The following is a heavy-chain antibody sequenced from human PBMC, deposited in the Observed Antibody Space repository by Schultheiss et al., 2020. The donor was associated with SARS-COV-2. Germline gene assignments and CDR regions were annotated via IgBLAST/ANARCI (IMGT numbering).Heavy chain of an antibody. CDR3: ARERYYYGSGSYSFDY. D-gene: IGHD3-10*01. J-gene: IGHJ4*02. Sequence: GESLKISCAASGFTFSSYAMSWVRQAPGKGLEWVSAISGSGGSTYYADSVKGRFTISRDNSKNTLYLQMNSLRAEDTAVYYCARERYYYGSGSYSFDYWGQGTLVTVSS. CDR1: GFTFSSYA. V-gene: IGHV3-23*01. CDR2: ISGSGGST.